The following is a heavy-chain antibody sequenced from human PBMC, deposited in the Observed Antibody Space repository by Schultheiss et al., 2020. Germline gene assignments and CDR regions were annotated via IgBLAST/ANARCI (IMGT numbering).Heavy chain of an antibody. V-gene: IGHV3-30*03. CDR1: GFTFSSYG. D-gene: IGHD3-10*01. Sequence: GGSLRLSCAASGFTFSSYGMHWVRQAPGKGLEWVAVISYDGSNKYYADSVKGRFTISRDNSKNTLYLQMNSLRAEDTAVYYCARNMVRGVSEGMDVWGQGTTVTVSS. CDR3: ARNMVRGVSEGMDV. J-gene: IGHJ6*02. CDR2: ISYDGSNK.